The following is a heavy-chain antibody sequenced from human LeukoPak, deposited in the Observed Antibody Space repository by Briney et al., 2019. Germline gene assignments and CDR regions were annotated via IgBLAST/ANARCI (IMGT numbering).Heavy chain of an antibody. CDR3: ARDWRKNSGSYRYYYYYYMDV. J-gene: IGHJ6*03. D-gene: IGHD1-26*01. CDR1: GGSISSSSYY. V-gene: IGHV4-39*07. Sequence: PSETLSLTCTVSGGSISSSSYYWGWIRQPPGKGLEWIGSIYYSGSTYYNPSLKSRVTISVDTSKNQFSLKLSSVTAADTAVYYCARDWRKNSGSYRYYYYYYMDVWGKGTTVTVSS. CDR2: IYYSGST.